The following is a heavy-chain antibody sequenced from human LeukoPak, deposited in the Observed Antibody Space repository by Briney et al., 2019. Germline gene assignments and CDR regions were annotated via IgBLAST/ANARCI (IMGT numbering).Heavy chain of an antibody. J-gene: IGHJ4*02. CDR2: ISSSSSYT. D-gene: IGHD3-16*01. Sequence: GGSLRLSCAASGFTFSDYYMSWIRQAPGKGVEWVSYISSSSSYTNYADSVKGRFTISRDNAKNSLYLQMNSLRAEDAAVYYCARVGGGYYFDYWGQGTLVTVSS. CDR3: ARVGGGYYFDY. CDR1: GFTFSDYY. V-gene: IGHV3-11*06.